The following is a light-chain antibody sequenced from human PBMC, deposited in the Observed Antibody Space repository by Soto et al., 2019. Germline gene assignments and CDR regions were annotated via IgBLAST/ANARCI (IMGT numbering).Light chain of an antibody. Sequence: ALTQPPSASGSPGQSVAISCTGTSSDVGGYNYVSWYQQHPGKAPKLMIYEVNKRPSGVPDRFSGSKSGNTASLTVSGLQAEDEADYYCSTYAGSSNVFGTGTKVTAL. J-gene: IGLJ1*01. CDR3: STYAGSSNV. CDR1: SSDVGGYNY. V-gene: IGLV2-8*01. CDR2: EVN.